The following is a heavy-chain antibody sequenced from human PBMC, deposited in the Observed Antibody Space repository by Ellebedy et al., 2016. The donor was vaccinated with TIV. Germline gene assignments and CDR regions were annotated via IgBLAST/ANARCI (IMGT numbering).Heavy chain of an antibody. Sequence: AASVKVSCKASGGTISNYAISWVRQAPGQGLEWMGVINTLLGIPNYAQKFQGRGTITADKSTSTVYMELSSLRSEDTAVYSCASALYGGNSGAPFDSWGQGTLVTVSS. D-gene: IGHD4-23*01. V-gene: IGHV1-69*10. CDR1: GGTISNYA. J-gene: IGHJ5*01. CDR3: ASALYGGNSGAPFDS. CDR2: INTLLGIP.